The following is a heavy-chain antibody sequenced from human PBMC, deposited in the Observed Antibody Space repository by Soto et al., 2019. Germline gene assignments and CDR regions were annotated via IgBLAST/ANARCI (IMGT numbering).Heavy chain of an antibody. Sequence: KASETLSLTCAVSGYSISSGYYWGWIRQPPGKGLEWIGSIYHSGSTYYNPSLKSRVTISVDTSKNQFSLKLSSVTAADTAVYYCARDPGAAAGPDYWGQGTLVTVSS. CDR3: ARDPGAAAGPDY. J-gene: IGHJ4*02. D-gene: IGHD6-13*01. CDR2: IYHSGST. CDR1: GYSISSGYY. V-gene: IGHV4-38-2*02.